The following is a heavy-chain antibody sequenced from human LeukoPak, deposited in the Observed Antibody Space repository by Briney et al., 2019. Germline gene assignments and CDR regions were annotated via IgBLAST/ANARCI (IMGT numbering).Heavy chain of an antibody. CDR3: ATQLLWFGESVEEGY. D-gene: IGHD3-10*01. Sequence: GGSLRLSCAASGLVFDNFAMSWGRHAPGKGLWWVSTISSSGSSTYYADSVKGRFTVSRDNSKNTLDLQMNSLGVEDTAVYYCATQLLWFGESVEEGYWGQGTLVTVSS. CDR2: ISSSGSST. J-gene: IGHJ4*02. CDR1: GLVFDNFA. V-gene: IGHV3-23*01.